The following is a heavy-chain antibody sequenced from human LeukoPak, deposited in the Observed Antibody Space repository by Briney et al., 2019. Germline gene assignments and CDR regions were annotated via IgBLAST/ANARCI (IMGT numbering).Heavy chain of an antibody. D-gene: IGHD1-26*01. CDR2: LSDIGSMI. V-gene: IGHV3-23*01. J-gene: IGHJ4*02. CDR3: VKDGGIHPAWYFEH. Sequence: GGSLRLSCVASGFTFSSYAMTWVRRAPGKGLEWVSTLSDIGSMIYYADSVKGRFTISRDNSKNTVYLQMNSLRADDTAVYYCVKDGGIHPAWYFEHWGQGTLVTVSA. CDR1: GFTFSSYA.